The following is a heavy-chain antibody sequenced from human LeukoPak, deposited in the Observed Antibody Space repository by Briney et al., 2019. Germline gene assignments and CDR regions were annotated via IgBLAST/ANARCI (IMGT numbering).Heavy chain of an antibody. CDR3: ARGPSGYHNT. Sequence: PGGSLRLSCAASGFTFSRYSMNWVRQAPGKGLEWVSYISTGSSTIYYADSVKGRFTISRDNAKNSLYLQMNSLRAEDTAVYYCARGPSGYHNTGGQGTLVTVSS. V-gene: IGHV3-48*01. CDR2: ISTGSSTI. CDR1: GFTFSRYS. J-gene: IGHJ4*02. D-gene: IGHD5-12*01.